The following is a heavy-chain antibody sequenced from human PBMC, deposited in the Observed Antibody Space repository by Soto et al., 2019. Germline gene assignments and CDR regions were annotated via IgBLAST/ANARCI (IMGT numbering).Heavy chain of an antibody. CDR3: AKGRGAANYYFDY. CDR1: GFTFSSYA. D-gene: IGHD2-15*01. CDR2: TTDSGGST. V-gene: IGHV3-23*01. Sequence: GGSLRLSCAASGFTFSSYAMSWVRQAPGKGLEWVSATTDSGGSTYYTDSVKGRLTISRDNSKNTLFLQMNSLRAEDTAVYYCAKGRGAANYYFDYWGQGTLVTVSS. J-gene: IGHJ4*02.